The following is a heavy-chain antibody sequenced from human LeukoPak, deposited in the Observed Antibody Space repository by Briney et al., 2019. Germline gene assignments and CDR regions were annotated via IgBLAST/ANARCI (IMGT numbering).Heavy chain of an antibody. CDR3: ARGATVVTHAY. CDR2: IYSGGST. D-gene: IGHD4-23*01. J-gene: IGHJ4*02. Sequence: GGSLRLSCAASGFTVSSNYMSWVRQAPGKGLEWVSVIYSGGSTYYADSVKGRFTISRDNSKNTLYLQMNRLRAEDTAVYYCARGATVVTHAYWGQGTLVTVSS. V-gene: IGHV3-66*02. CDR1: GFTVSSNY.